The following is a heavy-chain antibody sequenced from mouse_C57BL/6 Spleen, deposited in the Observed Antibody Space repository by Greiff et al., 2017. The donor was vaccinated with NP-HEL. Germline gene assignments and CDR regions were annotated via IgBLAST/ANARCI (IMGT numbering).Heavy chain of an antibody. CDR1: GYTFTSYG. V-gene: IGHV14-4*01. J-gene: IGHJ3*01. Sequence: VQLQQSGAELARPGASVKLSCKASGYTFTSYGISWVKQRTGQGLEWIGWIDPENGDTEYASKFQGKATITADTSSNTAYLQLSSLTSEDTAVYYCTITTVVATSFAYWGQGTLVTVSA. CDR2: IDPENGDT. CDR3: TITTVVATSFAY. D-gene: IGHD1-1*01.